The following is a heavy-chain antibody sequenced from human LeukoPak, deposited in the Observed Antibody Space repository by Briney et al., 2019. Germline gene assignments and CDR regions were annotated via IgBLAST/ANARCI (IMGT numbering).Heavy chain of an antibody. V-gene: IGHV4-59*08. CDR2: IYYTGRS. J-gene: IGHJ4*02. CDR3: ARHRAYSSSCPFDY. Sequence: SETLSLTCSVSGGSISSLYWSWIRQPPGKGLEWIGYIYYTGRSNDNPSLKSRVTMFVDMSKNQFSLRLSSVTAADTAVYYCARHRAYSSSCPFDYWGQGTLVTVSS. CDR1: GGSISSLY. D-gene: IGHD6-6*01.